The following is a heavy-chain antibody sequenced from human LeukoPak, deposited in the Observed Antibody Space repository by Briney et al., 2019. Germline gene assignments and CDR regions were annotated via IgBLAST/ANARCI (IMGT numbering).Heavy chain of an antibody. D-gene: IGHD3-10*01. CDR1: GFTFSSYS. V-gene: IGHV3-21*01. CDR2: ISSSSSYI. CDR3: ARVGIRDAFDI. Sequence: GGSIRLSCAAYGFTFSSYSMNWVRQAPGKGLEWVSSISSSSSYIYYADSVKGRFTISRDNAKNSLSLQMNSLRAEDTAVYYCARVGIRDAFDIWGQGTMVTVSS. J-gene: IGHJ3*02.